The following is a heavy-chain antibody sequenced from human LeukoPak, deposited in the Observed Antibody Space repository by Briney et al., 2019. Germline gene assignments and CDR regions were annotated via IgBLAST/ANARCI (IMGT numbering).Heavy chain of an antibody. Sequence: GESLKISCKCSGYSFTSYWIGWVRQMPGKGLEWMGIIYPGDSDTRYRPSFQGQVTISADKSISTAYLQWSSLKASDTAMYYCARQDIAAAVGPDYWGQGTLVTVSS. CDR3: ARQDIAAAVGPDY. D-gene: IGHD6-13*01. V-gene: IGHV5-51*01. J-gene: IGHJ4*02. CDR1: GYSFTSYW. CDR2: IYPGDSDT.